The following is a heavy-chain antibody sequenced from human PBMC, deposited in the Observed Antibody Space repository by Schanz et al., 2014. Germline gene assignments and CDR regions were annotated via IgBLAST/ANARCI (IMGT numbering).Heavy chain of an antibody. V-gene: IGHV3-74*01. CDR2: IQSDGSIT. D-gene: IGHD1-1*01. Sequence: EVQLVESGGGVVHPGGSLRLSCAASGFTFSSYWMHWVRQAPGKGLVWVSRIQSDGSITTYADSVKGRFAISRDNSKNTLSLLVNSLRGEDTATYYCAKAFRTTKYYGMDVWGQGTTVIVSS. CDR1: GFTFSSYW. J-gene: IGHJ6*02. CDR3: AKAFRTTKYYGMDV.